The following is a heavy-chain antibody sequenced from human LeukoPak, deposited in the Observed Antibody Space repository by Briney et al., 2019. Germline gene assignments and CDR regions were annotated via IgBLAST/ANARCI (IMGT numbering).Heavy chain of an antibody. CDR1: GYTFTSYG. V-gene: IGHV1-18*01. J-gene: IGHJ3*02. Sequence: EASVKVSCKASGYTFTSYGISWVRQAPGQGLEWMGWISAYNGNTNYAQKLQGRVTMTTDTSTSTAYMELRSLGSDDTAVYYCAREMPKLGDAFDIWGQGTMVTVSS. CDR2: ISAYNGNT. CDR3: AREMPKLGDAFDI. D-gene: IGHD1-26*01.